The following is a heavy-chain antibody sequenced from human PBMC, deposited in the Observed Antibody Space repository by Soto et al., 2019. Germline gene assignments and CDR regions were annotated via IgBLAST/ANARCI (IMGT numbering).Heavy chain of an antibody. J-gene: IGHJ5*02. CDR3: ARESPYYDFWSGYYTENWFDP. CDR1: GFTFSSYG. CDR2: IWYDGSNK. D-gene: IGHD3-3*01. V-gene: IGHV3-33*01. Sequence: GGSLNLSCAASGFTFSSYGMHWVRPAPGKGLEWVAVIWYDGSNKYYADSVKGRFTISRDNSKNTLYLQMNSLRAEDTAVYYCARESPYYDFWSGYYTENWFDPWGQGTLVTV.